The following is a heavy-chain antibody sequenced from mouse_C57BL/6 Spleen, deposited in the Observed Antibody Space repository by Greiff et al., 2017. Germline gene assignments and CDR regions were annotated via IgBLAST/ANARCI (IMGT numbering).Heavy chain of an antibody. CDR2: IDPSDSYT. J-gene: IGHJ3*01. CDR1: GYTFTSYW. D-gene: IGHD2-1*01. Sequence: QVQLQQPGAELVMPGASVKLSCKASGYTFTSYWMHWVKQRPGQGLEWIGEIDPSDSYTNYNQKFKGKSTLTVDKSSSTAYMQLSSLTSEDSAVYDCARSGDGNYDWFAYWGQGTLVTVSA. V-gene: IGHV1-69*01. CDR3: ARSGDGNYDWFAY.